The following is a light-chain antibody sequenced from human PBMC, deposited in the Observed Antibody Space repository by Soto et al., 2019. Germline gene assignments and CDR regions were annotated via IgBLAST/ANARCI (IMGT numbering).Light chain of an antibody. CDR1: QSVTSSY. V-gene: IGKV3-20*01. CDR3: QQYGCSPPLT. CDR2: GAS. J-gene: IGKJ4*01. Sequence: VLTQSPGTLSLSPGERATLSCRASQSVTSSYLAWYQQKPGQAPRLLIYGASSRATGIPDRFSGSGSGTDFSLTISRLEPEDFAVYYCQQYGCSPPLTFGGGTTVEIK.